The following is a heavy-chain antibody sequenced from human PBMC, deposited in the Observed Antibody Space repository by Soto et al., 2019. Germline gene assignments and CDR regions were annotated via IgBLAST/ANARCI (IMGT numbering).Heavy chain of an antibody. Sequence: HLQLQESGPGLVKSSETLSLTCAVSGGSITSSGFWWSWIRPPPGKGLEWIATIYDTGNTFYNPSLRSRVTISADTSKNQFALNLNSVTAADTAVYYCAKRAYGDPFDPWGQGTLVTVSS. CDR3: AKRAYGDPFDP. CDR1: GGSITSSGFW. V-gene: IGHV4-39*01. D-gene: IGHD4-17*01. CDR2: IYDTGNT. J-gene: IGHJ5*02.